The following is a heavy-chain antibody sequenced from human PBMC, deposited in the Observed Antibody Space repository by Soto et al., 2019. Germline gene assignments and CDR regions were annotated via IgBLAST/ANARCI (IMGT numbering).Heavy chain of an antibody. Sequence: PGGSLRLSCAASGLTFSSYGMHWVRQAPGKGLEWVAVIWYDGSNKYYADSVKGRFTISRDNSKNTLYLQMNSLRAEDTAVYYCARGNDSSGYLHFDYWGQGTLVTV. CDR1: GLTFSSYG. CDR3: ARGNDSSGYLHFDY. V-gene: IGHV3-33*01. J-gene: IGHJ4*02. D-gene: IGHD3-22*01. CDR2: IWYDGSNK.